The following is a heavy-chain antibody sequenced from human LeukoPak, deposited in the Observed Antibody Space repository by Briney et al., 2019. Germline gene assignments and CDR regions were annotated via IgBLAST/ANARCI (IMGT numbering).Heavy chain of an antibody. V-gene: IGHV3-30*02. Sequence: PGGSLRLSCAASGFNFSSFGIHWVRQAPGKGLEWVAFMRYDATKEYYADSVKGRFTVSRDDSKNTVFLQINSLRADDTSVYYCARSVMMYASAYYFHYWGQGTLVTVSS. CDR2: MRYDATKE. D-gene: IGHD2-8*01. CDR3: ARSVMMYASAYYFHY. J-gene: IGHJ4*02. CDR1: GFNFSSFG.